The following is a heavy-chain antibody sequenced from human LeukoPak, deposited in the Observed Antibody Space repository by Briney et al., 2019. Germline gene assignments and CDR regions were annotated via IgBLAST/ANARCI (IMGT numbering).Heavy chain of an antibody. CDR2: IIPIFGTA. J-gene: IGHJ4*02. D-gene: IGHD3-22*01. Sequence: GSSVKVSCKASGGTFSSYAISWVRQAPGQGLEWMGGIIPIFGTANYAQKFQGRVTITTDESTSTAYMELSSLRSEDTAVYYCARAYYYDSSGYYLFDYWGQGTLVTVSS. CDR3: ARAYYYDSSGYYLFDY. CDR1: GGTFSSYA. V-gene: IGHV1-69*05.